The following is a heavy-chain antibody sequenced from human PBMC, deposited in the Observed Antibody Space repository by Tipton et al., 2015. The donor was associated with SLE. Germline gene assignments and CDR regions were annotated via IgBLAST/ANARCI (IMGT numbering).Heavy chain of an antibody. CDR1: GASISSSGYS. CDR2: IYHTRTT. J-gene: IGHJ5*02. D-gene: IGHD2-15*01. V-gene: IGHV4-30-2*01. Sequence: TLSLTCAVSGASISSSGYSWSWIRQPLGKALEWIGYIYHTRTTYYNPSLKSRVTMSIDKSNNQFSLKLSSVTVADTAVYYCARDWGYCSGNTCYEGRIDPWGQGALVTVSS. CDR3: ARDWGYCSGNTCYEGRIDP.